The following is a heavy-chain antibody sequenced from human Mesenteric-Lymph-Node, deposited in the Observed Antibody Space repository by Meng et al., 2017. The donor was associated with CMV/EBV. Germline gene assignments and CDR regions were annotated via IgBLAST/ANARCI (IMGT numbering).Heavy chain of an antibody. D-gene: IGHD3-3*01. J-gene: IGHJ3*02. V-gene: IGHV3-23*01. CDR1: GLTFSSYA. CDR2: IRGSDDTS. CDR3: ARRANYDSRAFDI. Sequence: GESLKISCAASGLTFSSYAMTWVRQAAGKGLEWVSTIRGSDDTSYYADSVKGRFTVSRDNSKSTMYMQMNGLRGEDTAVYYCARRANYDSRAFDIWGQGTMVTVSS.